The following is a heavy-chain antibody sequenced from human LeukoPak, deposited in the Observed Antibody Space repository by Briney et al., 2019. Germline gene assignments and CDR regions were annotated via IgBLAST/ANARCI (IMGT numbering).Heavy chain of an antibody. J-gene: IGHJ6*02. Sequence: GGSLRLSCAASGFTFSDYYMTWIRQAPGKGLEWVSYITGRGTNTNYADSVKGRFTISRDNAKNSLYLQMNSLRAEDTAVYYCRRGNYGVDVWGQGTTVTVSS. CDR3: RRGNYGVDV. CDR1: GFTFSDYY. V-gene: IGHV3-11*05. CDR2: ITGRGTNT.